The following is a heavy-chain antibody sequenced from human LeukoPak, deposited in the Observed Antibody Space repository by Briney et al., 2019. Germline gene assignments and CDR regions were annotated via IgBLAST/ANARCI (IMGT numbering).Heavy chain of an antibody. J-gene: IGHJ4*02. CDR3: AGKSYDFWSGNFDY. D-gene: IGHD3-3*01. CDR1: GYTFTSYG. Sequence: GASVKVSCKASGYTFTSYGISWVRQAPGQGLEWMGWISAYNGNTNYAQKLQGRVTMTTDTPTSTAYMELRSLRSDDTAVYYCAGKSYDFWSGNFDYWGQGTLVTVSS. CDR2: ISAYNGNT. V-gene: IGHV1-18*01.